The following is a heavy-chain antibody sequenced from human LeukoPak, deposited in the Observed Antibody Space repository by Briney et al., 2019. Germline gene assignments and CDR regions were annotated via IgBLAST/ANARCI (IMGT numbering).Heavy chain of an antibody. CDR1: GGSFSGYY. J-gene: IGHJ4*02. CDR3: ARGDGSGYYADY. D-gene: IGHD3-22*01. V-gene: IGHV4-34*01. Sequence: SETLSLTCAVYGGSFSGYYWSWIRQPPGKGLEWIGEINHSGSTNYNPSLKSRVTISVDTSKNQFSPKLSSVTAADTAVYYCARGDGSGYYADYWGQGTLVTVSS. CDR2: INHSGST.